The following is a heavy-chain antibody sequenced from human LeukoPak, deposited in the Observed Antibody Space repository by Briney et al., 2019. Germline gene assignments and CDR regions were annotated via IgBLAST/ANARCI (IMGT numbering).Heavy chain of an antibody. CDR1: GFTFDDYA. D-gene: IGHD5-18*01. J-gene: IGHJ4*02. V-gene: IGHV3-9*03. CDR3: AKDRGYSYGYDY. CDR2: ISWNSGSI. Sequence: QSGGSLRLSCAASGFTFDDYAMHWVRQAPGKGLEWVSGISWNSGSIGYADSVKGRFTISRDNAKNSLYLQMNSLRAEDMALYYCAKDRGYSYGYDYWGQGTLVTVSS.